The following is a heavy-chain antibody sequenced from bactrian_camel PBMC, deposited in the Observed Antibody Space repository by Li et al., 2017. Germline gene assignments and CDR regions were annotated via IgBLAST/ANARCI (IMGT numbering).Heavy chain of an antibody. CDR2: IDSDGST. CDR3: ARGTWTYFS. D-gene: IGHD5*01. V-gene: IGHV3S55*01. Sequence: HVQLVESGGGSVQAGGSLRLSCAAFGYTESSVRMGWFRQAPGKEREGVAAIDSDGSTSYADSVKGRFTISRDNAKQTLYLQLNNLKTEDTGMYFCARGTWTYFSWGQGTQVTVS. J-gene: IGHJ6*01. CDR1: GYTESSVR.